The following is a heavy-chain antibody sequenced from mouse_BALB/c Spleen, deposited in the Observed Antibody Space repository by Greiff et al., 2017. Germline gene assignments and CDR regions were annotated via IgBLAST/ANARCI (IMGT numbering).Heavy chain of an antibody. CDR1: GYTFTSYW. Sequence: QVQLQQSGAELARPGASVKLSCKASGYTFTSYWMQWVNQRPGQGLEWIGAIYPGDGDTRYTQKFKGKATLTADKSSSTAYMQLSSLASEDSAVYYCARSGLRLRSYDAMDYWGQGTSVTVSS. CDR3: ARSGLRLRSYDAMDY. CDR2: IYPGDGDT. J-gene: IGHJ4*01. D-gene: IGHD1-2*01. V-gene: IGHV1-87*01.